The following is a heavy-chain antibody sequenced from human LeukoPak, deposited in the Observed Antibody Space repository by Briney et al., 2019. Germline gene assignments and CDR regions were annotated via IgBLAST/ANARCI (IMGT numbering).Heavy chain of an antibody. CDR2: ISGDGGRT. J-gene: IGHJ4*02. V-gene: IGHV3-43*02. Sequence: GGSLRLSCAASGFSFDDYAMHWVRQAPGKGLEWVSLISGDGGRTFYADSVKGRFTISRDNSKNSLYLQMNSLRSKDTALYSCAKDIHDRGYPDYWGQGTLVTVSS. D-gene: IGHD3-22*01. CDR1: GFSFDDYA. CDR3: AKDIHDRGYPDY.